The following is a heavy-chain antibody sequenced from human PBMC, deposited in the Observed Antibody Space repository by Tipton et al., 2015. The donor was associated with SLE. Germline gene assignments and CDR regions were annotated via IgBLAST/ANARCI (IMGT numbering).Heavy chain of an antibody. J-gene: IGHJ3*02. D-gene: IGHD7-27*01. CDR1: GFNFEGYY. CDR3: ARDGADWGGDAFDI. V-gene: IGHV3-11*04. CDR2: ISTRGKTV. Sequence: GSLRLSCAASGFNFEGYYMSWIRQAPGKGLEWVSYISTRGKTVYYADSVKGRFTVSRDNAKNSLNLQMNSLRAEDTAVYYCARDGADWGGDAFDIWGQGTMVTVSS.